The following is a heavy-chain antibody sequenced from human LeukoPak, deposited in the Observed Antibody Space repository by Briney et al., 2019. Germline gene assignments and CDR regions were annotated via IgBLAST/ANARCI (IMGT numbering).Heavy chain of an antibody. CDR1: GYTFTNYG. Sequence: ASVKVSCKASGYTFTNYGISWVRQAPGQGLEWMGWISAYNGNTNYAQKLQGRVTMTTDTSTSTAYMELRSLGSDDTAVYYCAREYCSGGSCHNIGPYYYYYYMDVWGKGTTVTVSS. J-gene: IGHJ6*03. CDR3: AREYCSGGSCHNIGPYYYYYYMDV. V-gene: IGHV1-18*01. D-gene: IGHD2-15*01. CDR2: ISAYNGNT.